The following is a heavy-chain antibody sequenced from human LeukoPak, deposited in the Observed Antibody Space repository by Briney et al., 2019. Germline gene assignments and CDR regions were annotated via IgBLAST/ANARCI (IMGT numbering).Heavy chain of an antibody. CDR2: ISISGTTI. D-gene: IGHD6-13*01. J-gene: IGHJ4*02. CDR1: GFTFSSYG. V-gene: IGHV3-48*02. Sequence: GGSLRLSCAASGFTFSSYGMNWVRQAPGEGLEWVSYISISGTTIYYADSVKGRFTISRDNSRNSLYLQMNSLRDEDTAVYYCARDRSSSAAPSLSYWGQGTLVTVSS. CDR3: ARDRSSSAAPSLSY.